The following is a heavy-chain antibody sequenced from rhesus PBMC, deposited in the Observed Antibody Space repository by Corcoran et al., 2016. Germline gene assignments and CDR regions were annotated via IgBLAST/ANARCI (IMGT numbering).Heavy chain of an antibody. V-gene: IGHV3S5*01. D-gene: IGHD4-29*01. Sequence: EVQLVETGGGLVQPGGSLRLSGAASGFTFSSYGMTWVRQAPGKGLEWVSGISYTGGSTYYADSVKGRFTISRDSSKNTLSLQMNSLRAEDTAVYYCAKDSSHWDYWGQGVLVTVSS. J-gene: IGHJ4*01. CDR2: ISYTGGST. CDR1: GFTFSSYG. CDR3: AKDSSHWDY.